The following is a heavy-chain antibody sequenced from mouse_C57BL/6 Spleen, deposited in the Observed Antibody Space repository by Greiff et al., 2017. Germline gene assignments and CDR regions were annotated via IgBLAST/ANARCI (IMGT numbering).Heavy chain of an antibody. CDR2: IYPRSGNT. Sequence: VKLVESGAELARPGASVKLSCKASGYTFTSYGISWVKQRTGQGLEWIGEIYPRSGNTYYNEKFKGKATLTADKSSSTAYMELRSLTSEDSAVYFCARYYYGSSSYYYAMDYWGQGTSVTVSS. J-gene: IGHJ4*01. V-gene: IGHV1-81*01. D-gene: IGHD1-1*01. CDR3: ARYYYGSSSYYYAMDY. CDR1: GYTFTSYG.